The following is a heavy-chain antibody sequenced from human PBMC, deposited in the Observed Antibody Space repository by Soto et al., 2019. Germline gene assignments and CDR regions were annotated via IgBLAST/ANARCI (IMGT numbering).Heavy chain of an antibody. CDR1: GFTFSSYA. CDR2: ISYDGSNK. V-gene: IGHV3-30-3*01. J-gene: IGHJ4*02. D-gene: IGHD4-17*01. CDR3: ARVPTVVTTAYYFDY. Sequence: QVQLVESGGGVVQPGRSLRLSCAASGFTFSSYAMHWVRQAPGKGLEWVAVISYDGSNKYYADSVKGRFTISRDNSMNTLYLQMYSLRAEDTAVYYCARVPTVVTTAYYFDYWRQGTLVTVSS.